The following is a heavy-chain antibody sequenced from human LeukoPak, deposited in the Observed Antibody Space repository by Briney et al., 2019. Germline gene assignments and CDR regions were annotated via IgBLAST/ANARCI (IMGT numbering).Heavy chain of an antibody. J-gene: IGHJ4*02. CDR3: ARGTMTTVTYYFDY. D-gene: IGHD4-17*01. CDR1: GGSFSGYY. Sequence: SETLSLTCAVYGGSFSGYYWSWIRQPPGKGLEWIGEINHSGSTNYNPSLKSRVTISVDTSKNQFSLKLSSVTAADTAVYYCARGTMTTVTYYFDYWGQGTLITVSS. CDR2: INHSGST. V-gene: IGHV4-34*01.